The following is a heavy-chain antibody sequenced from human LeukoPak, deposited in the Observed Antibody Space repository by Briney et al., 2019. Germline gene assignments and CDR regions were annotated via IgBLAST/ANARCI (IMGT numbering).Heavy chain of an antibody. Sequence: SETLSLTCTVSGGSISNYYWSWIRQPPGKGLEWIGYIYYSGSTNYNPSLKSRVTISVDTSKNQFSLKLSSVTAADTAVYYCARGSGEDNSFDPWGQGTLVTVSS. CDR2: IYYSGST. D-gene: IGHD6-25*01. CDR3: ARGSGEDNSFDP. J-gene: IGHJ5*02. V-gene: IGHV4-59*01. CDR1: GGSISNYY.